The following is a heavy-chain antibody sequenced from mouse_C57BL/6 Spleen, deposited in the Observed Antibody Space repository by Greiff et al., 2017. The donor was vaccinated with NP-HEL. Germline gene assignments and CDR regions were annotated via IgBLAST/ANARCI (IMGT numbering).Heavy chain of an antibody. CDR2: IDPANGNT. CDR1: GFNIKNTY. Sequence: EVQLQQSVAELVRPGASVKLSCTASGFNIKNTYMHWVKQRPEQGLEWIGRIDPANGNTKYAPKFQGKATITADTSSNTAYLQLSSLTSEDTAIYYCASTPIYYDYDYYAMDYWGQGTSVTVSS. J-gene: IGHJ4*01. D-gene: IGHD2-4*01. V-gene: IGHV14-3*01. CDR3: ASTPIYYDYDYYAMDY.